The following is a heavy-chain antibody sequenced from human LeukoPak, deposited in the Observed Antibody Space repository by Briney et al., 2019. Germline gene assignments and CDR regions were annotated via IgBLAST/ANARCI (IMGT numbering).Heavy chain of an antibody. Sequence: GGSLRLSCGGSGFTFSSYEMNWVRQAPGKGLEWVSYISSSGSTIYYADSVKGRFTISRDNAKNSLYLQMNSLRAEDTAVYYCASRCYYDSSGYCYWGQGTLVTVSS. CDR2: ISSSGSTI. D-gene: IGHD3-22*01. V-gene: IGHV3-48*03. J-gene: IGHJ4*02. CDR3: ASRCYYDSSGYCY. CDR1: GFTFSSYE.